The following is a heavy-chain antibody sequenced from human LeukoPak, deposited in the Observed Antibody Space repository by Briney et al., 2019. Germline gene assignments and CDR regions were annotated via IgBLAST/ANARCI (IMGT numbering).Heavy chain of an antibody. V-gene: IGHV4-28*06. Sequence: SDTLSLTCAVSGYSISNTDWWGWIRQPPGEGLEWIGSIYYSGNTNYNPSLKSRVTMSLDTSKNQFSLKLSSVTALDTAVYYCARTQFDAFDIWGQGTMVTVSS. CDR3: ARTQFDAFDI. J-gene: IGHJ3*02. CDR2: IYYSGNT. CDR1: GYSISNTDW.